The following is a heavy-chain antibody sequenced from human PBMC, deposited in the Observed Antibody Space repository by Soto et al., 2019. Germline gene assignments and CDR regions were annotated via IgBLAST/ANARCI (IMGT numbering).Heavy chain of an antibody. V-gene: IGHV3-30*03. CDR1: GFSFGNYV. CDR2: TSYDESKK. Sequence: GGSLRLSCAASGFSFGNYVMHWVRQAPGKGLEWVAVTSYDESKKYYADSVKGRFTISRDNSKNTLFLQMNSLRPEDTAVYFCARGSTYDWFDPWGQGTLVTVSS. J-gene: IGHJ5*02. CDR3: ARGSTYDWFDP. D-gene: IGHD2-2*01.